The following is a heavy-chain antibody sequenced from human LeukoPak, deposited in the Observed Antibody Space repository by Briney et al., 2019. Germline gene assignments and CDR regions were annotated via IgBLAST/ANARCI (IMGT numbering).Heavy chain of an antibody. V-gene: IGHV3-23*01. CDR1: GFSFSTYA. CDR3: AKREGISGHY. D-gene: IGHD1-26*01. J-gene: IGHJ4*02. CDR2: ISGSGGST. Sequence: GGSLRLSCAVSGFSFSTYAMGWVRQAPGKGLEWVSGISGSGGSTYYADSVKGRFTISRDNSKISLYLQMNSLRAEDTAIYYCAKREGISGHYWGQGTLVTVSS.